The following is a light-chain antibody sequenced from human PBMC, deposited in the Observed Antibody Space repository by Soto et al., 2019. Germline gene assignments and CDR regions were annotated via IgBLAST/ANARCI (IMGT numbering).Light chain of an antibody. J-gene: IGKJ1*01. V-gene: IGKV3-11*01. CDR3: QQRSNWPRT. CDR1: QSVNRY. Sequence: EIVLAQSPATLSLSPGERATLSCLASQSVNRYLVWYQQKPGQAPRLLMYDASKRATGIPARFSGSGSGTDFTLTISSLGPEDFGVYYCQQRSNWPRTCGQGTKVDI. CDR2: DAS.